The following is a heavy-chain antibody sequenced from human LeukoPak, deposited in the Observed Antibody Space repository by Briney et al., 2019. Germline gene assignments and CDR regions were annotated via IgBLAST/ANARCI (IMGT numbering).Heavy chain of an antibody. Sequence: PGGSLRLSCAASGFTLSTSNTHWVRQAPGKGLEWVSSITSSSTYYADSVKGRFTISRDNARNSLYLQMNSLRAEDTALYYCARERVTTTAFDIWGQGTMVTVSS. CDR3: ARERVTTTAFDI. D-gene: IGHD5-12*01. CDR2: ITSSSTY. V-gene: IGHV3-21*01. CDR1: GFTLSTSN. J-gene: IGHJ3*02.